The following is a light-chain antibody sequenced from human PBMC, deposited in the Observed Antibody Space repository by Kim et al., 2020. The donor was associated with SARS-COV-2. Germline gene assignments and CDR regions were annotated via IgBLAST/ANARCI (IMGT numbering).Light chain of an antibody. CDR1: SGHSSYA. CDR3: QTWGTGLWV. J-gene: IGLJ3*02. CDR2: LNSDGSH. Sequence: QPVLTQSPSASASLGASVKLTCTLSSGHSSYAIAWHQQQPEKGPRYLMKLNSDGSHSKGDGIPDRFSGSSSGAERYLTISSLQSEDEADYYCQTWGTGLWVFGGGNQLTVL. V-gene: IGLV4-69*01.